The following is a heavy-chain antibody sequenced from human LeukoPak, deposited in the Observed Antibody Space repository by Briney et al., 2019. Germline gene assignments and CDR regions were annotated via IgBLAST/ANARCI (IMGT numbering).Heavy chain of an antibody. CDR2: SSSSGSTI. D-gene: IGHD2-15*01. CDR1: GFSFSDYY. J-gene: IGHJ4*02. CDR3: AKQLGYCSDGSCYFPY. V-gene: IGHV3-11*01. Sequence: GGSLRLSCVASGFSFSDYYMTWIRQAPGKGLEWVSYSSSSGSTIYHADSVKGRFAISRDNARNSLYLQINSLRAEDTAVYYCAKQLGYCSDGSCYFPYWGQGTLATVSS.